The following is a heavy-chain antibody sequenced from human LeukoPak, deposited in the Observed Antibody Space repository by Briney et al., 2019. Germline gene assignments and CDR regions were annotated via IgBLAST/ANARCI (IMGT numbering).Heavy chain of an antibody. J-gene: IGHJ4*02. Sequence: SETLSLTCTVSGASISSYYWSWIRQPPGKGLEWIGYIYYSGSTNYNPSLKSRVTISVDTSKNQFSLKLSSVTAADTAVYYCARVFGYGDYVHFDYWGQGTLVTVSS. V-gene: IGHV4-59*01. D-gene: IGHD4-17*01. CDR2: IYYSGST. CDR1: GASISSYY. CDR3: ARVFGYGDYVHFDY.